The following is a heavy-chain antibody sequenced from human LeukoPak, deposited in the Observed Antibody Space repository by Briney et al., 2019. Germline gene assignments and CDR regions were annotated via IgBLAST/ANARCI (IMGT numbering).Heavy chain of an antibody. CDR3: ARDYGDYDYYYYGMDV. Sequence: GGSLRLSCAASGFTSSSYAMHWVRQAPGKGLEWVAVISYDGSNKYYADSVKGRFTISRDNSKNTLYLQMNSLRAEDTAVYYCARDYGDYDYYYYGMDVWGQGTTVTVSS. D-gene: IGHD4-17*01. V-gene: IGHV3-30-3*01. CDR1: GFTSSSYA. J-gene: IGHJ6*02. CDR2: ISYDGSNK.